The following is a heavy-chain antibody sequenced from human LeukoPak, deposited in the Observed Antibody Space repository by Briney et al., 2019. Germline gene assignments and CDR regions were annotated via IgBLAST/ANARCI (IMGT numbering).Heavy chain of an antibody. CDR3: ARGGYPSGYFDY. D-gene: IGHD5-18*01. J-gene: IGHJ4*02. Sequence: GGSLRLSCAASGFTLRSNYMSWVREAPGKGREWGSGIYSGGGTYYPDSVKGRFTFSRDNSKNTLWLQMNSLRVEDTAVYYCARGGYPSGYFDYWGQGTPVTVSS. V-gene: IGHV3-53*01. CDR1: GFTLRSNY. CDR2: IYSGGGT.